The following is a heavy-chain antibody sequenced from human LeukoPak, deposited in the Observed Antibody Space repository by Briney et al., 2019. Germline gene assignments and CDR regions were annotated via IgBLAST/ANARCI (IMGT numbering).Heavy chain of an antibody. V-gene: IGHV5-51*01. Sequence: GESLKTSCKGSGYSFTTYWIAWVRQMPGKGLEWMGTIYPGDSDTRYGPSFQGQVTISADKSISTAYLQWSSLKASDTAMYYCATPPQYCTNGVCYHYWGQGTLVTVSS. CDR3: ATPPQYCTNGVCYHY. D-gene: IGHD2-8*01. J-gene: IGHJ4*02. CDR1: GYSFTTYW. CDR2: IYPGDSDT.